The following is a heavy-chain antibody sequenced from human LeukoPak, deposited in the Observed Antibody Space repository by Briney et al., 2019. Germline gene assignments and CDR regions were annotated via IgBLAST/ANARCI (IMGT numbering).Heavy chain of an antibody. V-gene: IGHV4-4*07. CDR2: IYTSGTI. CDR3: ARDSGTTGEVKFDP. CDR1: GGSISSYY. Sequence: SETLSLTCTVSGGSISSYYWSWIRQPAGTALEWIGRIYTSGTITYNPSLKSRVTMSVDTSKNQFSLKLSSVTATDTAVYYCARDSGTTGEVKFDPWGQGTLVTVSS. J-gene: IGHJ5*02. D-gene: IGHD3-10*01.